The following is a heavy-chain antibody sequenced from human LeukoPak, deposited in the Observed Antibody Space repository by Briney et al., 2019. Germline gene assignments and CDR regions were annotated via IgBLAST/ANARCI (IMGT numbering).Heavy chain of an antibody. Sequence: GASVKVSCKASGYTFNSYDINWVRQATGQGLEWMGWMNPDSGNTGYAQKFQGRVTMTRNTSISTAYMELSSLRSDDTAVYYCARDSSSVTTPYFDYWAQGTLVTVPS. CDR3: ARDSSSVTTPYFDY. D-gene: IGHD4-11*01. CDR2: MNPDSGNT. CDR1: GYTFNSYD. V-gene: IGHV1-8*01. J-gene: IGHJ4*02.